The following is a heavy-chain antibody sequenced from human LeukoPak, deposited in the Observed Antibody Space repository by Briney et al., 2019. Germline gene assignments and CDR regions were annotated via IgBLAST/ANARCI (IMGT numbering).Heavy chain of an antibody. Sequence: GGSLRLSCTASGLTFSTSGFNWVRQAPGKGLEWVASFGPTGSDRYHADSIKGRFTISRDNANNFLYLQMNSLRAEDTAVYYCATGTNGRHYDYWGQGTLLTVSS. D-gene: IGHD1-14*01. V-gene: IGHV3-21*06. CDR2: FGPTGSDR. CDR1: GLTFSTSG. CDR3: ATGTNGRHYDY. J-gene: IGHJ4*02.